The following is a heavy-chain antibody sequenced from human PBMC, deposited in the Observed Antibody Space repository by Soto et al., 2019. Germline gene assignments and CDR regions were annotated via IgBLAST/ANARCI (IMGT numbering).Heavy chain of an antibody. CDR1: GGTFSSYA. Sequence: QVQLVQSGAEVKKPGSSVKVSCKASGGTFSSYAISWVRQAPGQGLEWMGGIIPIFGTANYAQKFQGRVTITADECTSTDYMELTSLRSEDRAVYYWARDERSSPFNVRFDPWGQGTLVTVSS. D-gene: IGHD1-26*01. V-gene: IGHV1-69*12. J-gene: IGHJ5*02. CDR3: ARDERSSPFNVRFDP. CDR2: IIPIFGTA.